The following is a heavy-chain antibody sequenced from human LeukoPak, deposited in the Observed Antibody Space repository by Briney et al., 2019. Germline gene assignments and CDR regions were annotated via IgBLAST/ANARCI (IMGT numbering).Heavy chain of an antibody. D-gene: IGHD1-26*01. CDR2: IYHSGST. Sequence: SETLSLTCAVSGDSISSSNWWSWVRQPPGKGLEWIGEIYHSGSTNYNPSLKSRVTISVDKSKNQFSLKLSSVTAADTAVYYCARAYSGSYRDAFDIWGQGTMVTVSS. CDR3: ARAYSGSYRDAFDI. J-gene: IGHJ3*02. V-gene: IGHV4-4*02. CDR1: GDSISSSNW.